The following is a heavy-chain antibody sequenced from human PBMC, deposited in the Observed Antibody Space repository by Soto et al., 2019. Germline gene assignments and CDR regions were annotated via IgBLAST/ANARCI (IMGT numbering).Heavy chain of an antibody. CDR2: ISAHTGNT. Sequence: ASVKVSCKASGYTFTNYGISWVRQAPGQGLEWMGWISAHTGNTNYAQKFQGRVTMTTDTSTSTAYMELRSLRSDDTAVYYCARVLGYNSSWWRHTAFDIWGQGTMVTVSS. J-gene: IGHJ3*02. D-gene: IGHD6-13*01. CDR3: ARVLGYNSSWWRHTAFDI. V-gene: IGHV1-18*01. CDR1: GYTFTNYG.